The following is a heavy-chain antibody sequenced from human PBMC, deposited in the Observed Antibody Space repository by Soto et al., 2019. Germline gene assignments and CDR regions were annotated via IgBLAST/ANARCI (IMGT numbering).Heavy chain of an antibody. CDR1: GYPFTGHF. CDR3: ALLSGSSTDY. J-gene: IGHJ4*02. V-gene: IGHV5-10-1*01. Sequence: PGDSLKISCKASGYPFTGHFISWVRQMPGKGLEWMGRIDPRDSQTNYSPSFGGHVTISVDRSITTAYLQWTSLKASDTGIYFCALLSGSSTDYWGLGTLVTVSS. D-gene: IGHD1-26*01. CDR2: IDPRDSQT.